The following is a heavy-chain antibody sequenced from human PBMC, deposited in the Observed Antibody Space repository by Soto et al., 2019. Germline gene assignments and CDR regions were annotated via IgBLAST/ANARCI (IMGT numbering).Heavy chain of an antibody. CDR1: GYTFIGYG. V-gene: IGHV1-18*01. D-gene: IGHD4-17*01. CDR2: ISTFKGDT. J-gene: IGHJ6*02. Sequence: QVQLVQSGVEVKKVGASVKVSCEASGYTFIGYGISWVRQAPGQGLEWMGWISTFKGDTNYAQSLQGRLSLTADRSTSTDYMELRSLKSDDTAVYYCARDYGDYPTYYAMDIWGQGTTVAVSS. CDR3: ARDYGDYPTYYAMDI.